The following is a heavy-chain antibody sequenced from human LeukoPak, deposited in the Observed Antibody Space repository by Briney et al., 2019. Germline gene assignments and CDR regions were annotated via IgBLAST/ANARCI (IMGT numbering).Heavy chain of an antibody. Sequence: GESLQISCEASGSTFTSYWIAWVRRLPGRGRGGMGIIYAGDSDTKNSPSFQGQVTISAHKSISTAYLQWSSLKASDTAMYYCARPSVIGAFSSFDIWGQGTMVSVSS. J-gene: IGHJ3*02. D-gene: IGHD1-26*01. CDR2: IYAGDSDT. V-gene: IGHV5-51*01. CDR1: GSTFTSYW. CDR3: ARPSVIGAFSSFDI.